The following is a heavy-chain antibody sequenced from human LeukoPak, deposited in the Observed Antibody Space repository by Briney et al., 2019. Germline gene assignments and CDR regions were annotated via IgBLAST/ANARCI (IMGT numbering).Heavy chain of an antibody. CDR1: GFTFTSYA. CDR2: IRGSGGST. Sequence: TGGSLRLSCAASGFTFTSYAMSWVRQAPGKGLEWVSAIRGSGGSTYYADSVKGRFTISRDNSKNTLYLQMNSLRAEDTAVYYCAKDDCSGGSCYSNWYDPWGQGTLVTVSS. D-gene: IGHD2-15*01. J-gene: IGHJ5*02. V-gene: IGHV3-23*01. CDR3: AKDDCSGGSCYSNWYDP.